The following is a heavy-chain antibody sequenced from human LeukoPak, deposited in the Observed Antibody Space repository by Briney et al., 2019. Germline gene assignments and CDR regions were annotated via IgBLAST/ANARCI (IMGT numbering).Heavy chain of an antibody. D-gene: IGHD3-22*01. CDR1: GFTFSSYW. Sequence: GGSLRLSCAASGFTFSSYWMSWVRQAPGKGLEWVANIKNDGSEKYYVDSVKGRFTISRENANNSLYLQINSLRAEDTAVYYAARDCWSHYYDSRSFDYWGQGTLVTVSS. CDR3: ARDCWSHYYDSRSFDY. CDR2: IKNDGSEK. J-gene: IGHJ4*02. V-gene: IGHV3-7*01.